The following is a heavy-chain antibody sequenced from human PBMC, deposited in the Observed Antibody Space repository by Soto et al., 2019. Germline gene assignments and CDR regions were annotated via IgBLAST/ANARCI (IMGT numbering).Heavy chain of an antibody. J-gene: IGHJ5*02. CDR1: GFTISSHW. V-gene: IGHV3-74*01. D-gene: IGHD1-26*01. CDR3: VRSSSGTYGCFDP. Sequence: EVQLVESGGGLVQPGGSLRLSCVASGFTISSHWMHWVRQAPGNGLVWVSRINSDGSSTSYADSVKGQFISSRDHATNPLYLQMNIMRAEATAVYYFVRSSSGTYGCFDPWGQGTLVTVSS. CDR2: INSDGSST.